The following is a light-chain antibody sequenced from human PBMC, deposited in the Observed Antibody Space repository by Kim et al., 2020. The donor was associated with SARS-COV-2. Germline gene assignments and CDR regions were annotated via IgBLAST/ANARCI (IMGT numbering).Light chain of an antibody. CDR2: DVS. J-gene: IGLJ1*01. V-gene: IGLV2-14*01. CDR1: SSDVGGYNY. Sequence: QSALTQPASVSGSPGQSITISCTGTSSDVGGYNYVSWYQQHPGKAPKLMIYDVSKRPSGVSNRFSGSKSGNTASLTISGLQAEDEADYYCSSYTSSNPLYGFGTGTKVTDL. CDR3: SSYTSSNPLYG.